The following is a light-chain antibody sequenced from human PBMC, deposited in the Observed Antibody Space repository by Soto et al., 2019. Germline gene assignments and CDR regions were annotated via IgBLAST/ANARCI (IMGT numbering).Light chain of an antibody. J-gene: IGKJ3*01. Sequence: EIVLTPSPGTLSFSPGERATLSCRASQSVSSSYLAWYQQKPGQAPRLLIYGASSRATGIPDRLSGSGSGTDFTLTISRLEPEDFAVYYCQQYGSSPPVTFGPGTKVDIK. CDR1: QSVSSSY. CDR3: QQYGSSPPVT. CDR2: GAS. V-gene: IGKV3-20*01.